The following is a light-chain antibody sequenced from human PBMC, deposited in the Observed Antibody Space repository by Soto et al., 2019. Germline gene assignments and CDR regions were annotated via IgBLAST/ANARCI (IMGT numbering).Light chain of an antibody. CDR3: QQYEDVPT. CDR2: DAS. CDR1: QDISTF. V-gene: IGKV1-33*01. Sequence: DIQLTQSPSSLSASVGDSLTLTCQASQDISTFLNWYHQEPGKAPKLLISDASALETGVPSRFRGSGGGTDFTFTISSLQPRYVGTYCCQQYEDVPTFGQGTKVGIK. J-gene: IGKJ2*01.